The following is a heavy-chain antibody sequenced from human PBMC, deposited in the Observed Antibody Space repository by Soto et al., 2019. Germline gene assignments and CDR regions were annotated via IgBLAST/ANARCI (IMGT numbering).Heavy chain of an antibody. CDR1: GFTFSDYY. V-gene: IGHV3-11*01. CDR2: ISSSGSTI. D-gene: IGHD5-12*01. Sequence: GSLRLSCAASGFTFSDYYMSWIRQAPGKGLEWVSYISSSGSTIYYADSVKGRFTISRDNAKNSLYLQMNSLRAEDTAVYYCARVANSGYEDYFDYWGQGTLVTVSS. J-gene: IGHJ4*02. CDR3: ARVANSGYEDYFDY.